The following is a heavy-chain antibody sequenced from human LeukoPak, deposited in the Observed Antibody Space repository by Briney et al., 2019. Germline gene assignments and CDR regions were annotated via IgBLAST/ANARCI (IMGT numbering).Heavy chain of an antibody. CDR1: GFTFSGSA. V-gene: IGHV3-73*01. CDR2: IRSEANNYAT. CDR3: TRREQWLGYWHFDL. Sequence: GGSLRLSCAASGFTFSGSAIHWVRQASGKGLEWVGRIRSEANNYATAYAASVKGRFTISRDESKNTAYLQMSSLKTEDTAVYYCTRREQWLGYWHFDLWGRGSLVTVSS. J-gene: IGHJ2*01. D-gene: IGHD6-19*01.